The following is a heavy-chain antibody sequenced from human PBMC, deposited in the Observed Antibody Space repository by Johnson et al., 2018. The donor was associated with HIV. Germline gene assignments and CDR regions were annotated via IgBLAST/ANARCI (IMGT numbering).Heavy chain of an antibody. J-gene: IGHJ3*02. V-gene: IGHV3-66*02. CDR3: ARDNGYYYDSSGSRNAFES. D-gene: IGHD3-22*01. CDR1: GFMFSDYY. Sequence: VQLVESGGGLVKPGGSLRLSCAASGFMFSDYYMSWIRQAPGKGLEWVSVIYSGGSTYYADSVKGRFTISRDNSKNTLYLQMNSLRAEDTAVYYCARDNGYYYDSSGSRNAFESWGQGTMVTVSS. CDR2: IYSGGST.